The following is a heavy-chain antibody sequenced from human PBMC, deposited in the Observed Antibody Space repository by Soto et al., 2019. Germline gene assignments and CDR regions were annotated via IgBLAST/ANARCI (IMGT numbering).Heavy chain of an antibody. CDR3: ARSLLQGDC. CDR1: GYIFIHYY. J-gene: IGHJ4*02. Sequence: QVQLVESGAEVKKPGASVKVSCKASGYIFIHYYIHWVRQAPGEGIEWMAIINPHGRSTNYAQNFNGRVTVTRDRSPSTISMELNSLASDDPPVYVGARSLLQGDCWGQGTLVTVSP. V-gene: IGHV1-46*01. D-gene: IGHD2-21*01. CDR2: INPHGRST.